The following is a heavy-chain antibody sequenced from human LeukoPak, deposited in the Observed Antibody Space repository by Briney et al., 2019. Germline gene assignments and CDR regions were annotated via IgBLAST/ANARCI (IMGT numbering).Heavy chain of an antibody. CDR1: GFTFSSYA. CDR2: ISGSGGST. CDR3: AKSKEDCCGSFDP. D-gene: IGHD2-15*01. V-gene: IGHV3-23*01. Sequence: GGSLRLSCAASGFTFSSYAMSWVRQAPGKGLEWVSVISGSGGSTYYADSVRGRFIISRDNSKNTLYLQMSSLRAEDTAVYYCAKSKEDCCGSFDPWGQGTLVTVSS. J-gene: IGHJ5*02.